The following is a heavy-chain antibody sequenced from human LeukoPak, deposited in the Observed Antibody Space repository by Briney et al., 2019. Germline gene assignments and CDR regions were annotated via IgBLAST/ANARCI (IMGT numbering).Heavy chain of an antibody. CDR3: ARGPGGATYYYYYMDV. J-gene: IGHJ6*03. CDR2: MNPNSGNT. CDR1: GYTFTSYD. Sequence: GASVKVSCKASGYTFTSYDINWVRQATGQGLEWMGWMNPNSGNTGYAQKFQGRVTITTDESTSTAYMELSSLRSEDTAVYYCARGPGGATYYYYYMDVWGKGTTVTVSS. D-gene: IGHD3-16*01. V-gene: IGHV1-8*01.